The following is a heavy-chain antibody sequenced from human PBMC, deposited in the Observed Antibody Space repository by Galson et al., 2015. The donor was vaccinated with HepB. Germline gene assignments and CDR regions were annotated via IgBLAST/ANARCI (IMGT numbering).Heavy chain of an antibody. V-gene: IGHV3-74*01. CDR3: TTDGNDSSGYYYFDY. J-gene: IGHJ4*02. CDR2: INSDGSST. CDR1: GFTFSSYW. Sequence: SLRLSCAASGFTFSSYWMHWVRQAPGKGLVWVSRINSDGSSTSYADSVKGRFTISRDNAKNTLYLQMNSLKTEDTAVYYCTTDGNDSSGYYYFDYWGQGTLVTVSS. D-gene: IGHD3-22*01.